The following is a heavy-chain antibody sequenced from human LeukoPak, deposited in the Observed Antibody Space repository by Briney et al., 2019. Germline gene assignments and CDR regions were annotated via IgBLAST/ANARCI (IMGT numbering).Heavy chain of an antibody. D-gene: IGHD2-2*01. V-gene: IGHV3-49*04. Sequence: KTGRSLRLSCSTSGFTFGDYAMSWVRQAPGKGLEWVGFIQAKAYGGATKYAASVNGRFSISRDDSQSIANLQMNDLKTEDTAVYYCTRAPHPRCSSSGCYLDYWGQGTLVTVSS. CDR3: TRAPHPRCSSSGCYLDY. J-gene: IGHJ4*02. CDR2: IQAKAYGGAT. CDR1: GFTFGDYA.